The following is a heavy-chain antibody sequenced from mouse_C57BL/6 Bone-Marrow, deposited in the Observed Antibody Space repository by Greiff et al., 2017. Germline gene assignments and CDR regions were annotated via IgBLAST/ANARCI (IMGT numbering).Heavy chain of an antibody. CDR2: IRNKANNHAT. CDR3: TLANWDYFDY. V-gene: IGHV6-6*01. Sequence: EVMLVESGGGLVQPGGSMKLSCAASGFTFSDAWMDWVRQSPEKGLEWVAEIRNKANNHATYYAESVKGRFTISRDDSKSSVYLQMNSLRAEDTGIYYCTLANWDYFDYWGQGTTLTVSS. J-gene: IGHJ2*01. D-gene: IGHD4-1*01. CDR1: GFTFSDAW.